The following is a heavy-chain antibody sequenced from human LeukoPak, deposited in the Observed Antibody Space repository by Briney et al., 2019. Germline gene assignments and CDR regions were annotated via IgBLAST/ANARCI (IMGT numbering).Heavy chain of an antibody. V-gene: IGHV4-59*01. D-gene: IGHD6-19*01. CDR2: IYNTDNT. CDR3: ANTKQGLAFDS. Sequence: PSETLSLTCIVSGGSISNYFWSWIRQPPGKGLEWIGNIYNTDNTNYNPSLKSRVTISLDTSKNQFSLKLNSVTAADTAVYFCANTKQGLAFDSWGHGTLVTVSS. CDR1: GGSISNYF. J-gene: IGHJ4*01.